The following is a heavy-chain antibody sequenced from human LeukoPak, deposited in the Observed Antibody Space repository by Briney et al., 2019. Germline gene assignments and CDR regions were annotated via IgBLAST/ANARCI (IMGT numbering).Heavy chain of an antibody. Sequence: GGSLGLSCAASGFTFSSYGMHWVRQAPGKGLEWVAVISYDGSNKYYADSVKGRFTISRDNSKNTLYLQMNSLRAEDTAVYYCAREELEYNWNPDAFDIWGQGTMVTVSS. CDR1: GFTFSSYG. V-gene: IGHV3-30*03. J-gene: IGHJ3*02. CDR3: AREELEYNWNPDAFDI. D-gene: IGHD1-20*01. CDR2: ISYDGSNK.